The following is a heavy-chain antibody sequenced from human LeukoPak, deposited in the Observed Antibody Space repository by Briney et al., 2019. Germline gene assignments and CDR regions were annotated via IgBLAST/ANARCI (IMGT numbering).Heavy chain of an antibody. CDR3: ARDVYYGSGSPRLDY. CDR2: MSRSGDII. D-gene: IGHD3-10*01. V-gene: IGHV3-48*01. J-gene: IGHJ4*02. Sequence: GGSLRLSCAASGFTFSDYNMNWVRQVPGKGLESVSYMSRSGDIIYYADSVKGRFTISRDNAKNSLYLQMNSLRAEDTAVYYCARDVYYGSGSPRLDYWGQGSLVTVSS. CDR1: GFTFSDYN.